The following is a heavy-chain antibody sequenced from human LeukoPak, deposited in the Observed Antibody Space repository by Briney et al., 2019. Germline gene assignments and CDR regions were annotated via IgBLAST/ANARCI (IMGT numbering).Heavy chain of an antibody. J-gene: IGHJ4*02. Sequence: GASVKVSCKASGYTFTNYGISWVRQAPGQGLEWIGWISAYNGNTNYAQKLQGRVTMTTDTSTSTAYMELRSLRSDDTAVYYCARRIVGASCMDYWGQGTLVTVSS. D-gene: IGHD1-26*01. CDR3: ARRIVGASCMDY. CDR1: GYTFTNYG. V-gene: IGHV1-18*01. CDR2: ISAYNGNT.